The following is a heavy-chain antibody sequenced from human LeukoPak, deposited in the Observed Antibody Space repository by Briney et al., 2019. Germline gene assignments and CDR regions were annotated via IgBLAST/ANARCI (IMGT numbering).Heavy chain of an antibody. CDR3: TRDRGYSYGYGDY. CDR1: GFTLGDYA. CDR2: IRSKAYGGTT. D-gene: IGHD5-18*01. V-gene: IGHV3-49*04. J-gene: IGHJ4*02. Sequence: PGRSLRLSCAASGFTLGDYAMSWVRQAPGKGLEWVGFIRSKAYGGTTEYAASVKGRFTISRDDFKSIAYLQMTSLKTEDTAVYYCTRDRGYSYGYGDYWGQGTLVTVSS.